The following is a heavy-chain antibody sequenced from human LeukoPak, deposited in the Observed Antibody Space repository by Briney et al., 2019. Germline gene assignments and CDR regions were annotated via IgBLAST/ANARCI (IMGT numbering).Heavy chain of an antibody. CDR3: ARGVYYYDSSGYYTATPFFDY. D-gene: IGHD3-22*01. Sequence: GGSLRLSCAASGFTFSSYDMHWVRQATGKGLEWVSAIGTAGDTYYPGSVKGRFTISRENAKNSLYLQMNSLRAGDMAVYYCARGVYYYDSSGYYTATPFFDYWGQGTLVTVSS. CDR2: IGTAGDT. CDR1: GFTFSSYD. J-gene: IGHJ4*02. V-gene: IGHV3-13*01.